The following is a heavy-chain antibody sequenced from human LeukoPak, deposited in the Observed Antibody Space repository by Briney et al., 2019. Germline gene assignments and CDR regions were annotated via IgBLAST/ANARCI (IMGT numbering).Heavy chain of an antibody. CDR3: GRDPNGDYIGAFDF. CDR2: IRGSGDGT. V-gene: IGHV3-23*01. J-gene: IGHJ3*01. CDR1: GFTFSSYA. Sequence: PGGSLRLSCVGSGFTFSSYAMTWVRQAPGSGLEWVSSIRGSGDGTSYADSVKGRFTMSRDNSKNTLYLQMDNLRAEVTAMYYCGRDPNGDYIGAFDFWGRGTLVTVSS. D-gene: IGHD4-17*01.